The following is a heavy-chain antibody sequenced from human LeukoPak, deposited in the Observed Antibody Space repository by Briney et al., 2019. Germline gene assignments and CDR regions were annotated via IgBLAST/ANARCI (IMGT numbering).Heavy chain of an antibody. CDR1: GGSFSGYY. J-gene: IGHJ4*02. V-gene: IGHV4-34*01. CDR2: INHSEST. D-gene: IGHD4-17*01. CDR3: ARTTVTTFLLRSDYDY. Sequence: PSETLSLTCAVYGGSFSGYYWSWIRQPPGEGLEWIGEINHSESTNYNPSLKSRVTISVDTSKNQFSLKLSSVTAADTAVYYCARTTVTTFLLRSDYDYWGQGTLVTVSS.